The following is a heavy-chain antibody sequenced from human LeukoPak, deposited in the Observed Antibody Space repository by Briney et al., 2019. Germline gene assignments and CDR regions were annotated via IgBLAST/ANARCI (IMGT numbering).Heavy chain of an antibody. CDR1: GGSISSGSYY. Sequence: SQTLSLTCTVSGGSISSGSYYWSWIRQPAGKGLEWIGRIYTSGSTNYNPSLKSRVTISVDTSKNQFSLKLSSVTAADTAVYYCARAQVYYDSSGYYFDYWGQGTLVTVSS. CDR2: IYTSGST. D-gene: IGHD3-22*01. J-gene: IGHJ4*02. CDR3: ARAQVYYDSSGYYFDY. V-gene: IGHV4-61*02.